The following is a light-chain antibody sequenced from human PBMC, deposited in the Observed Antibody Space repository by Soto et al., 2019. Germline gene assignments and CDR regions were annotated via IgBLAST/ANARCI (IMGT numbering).Light chain of an antibody. V-gene: IGKV3-20*01. CDR3: QHYDSLPIT. CDR2: GAS. CDR1: LSVSSSY. J-gene: IGKJ5*01. Sequence: SPRLGAAPGRRASLSVSSSYLAWYQQKPGQPPRLLIYGASSRATGIPDRFSGSGSGTDFTLTISRLEPEDFAVFYCQHYDSLPITFGQGTRLEIK.